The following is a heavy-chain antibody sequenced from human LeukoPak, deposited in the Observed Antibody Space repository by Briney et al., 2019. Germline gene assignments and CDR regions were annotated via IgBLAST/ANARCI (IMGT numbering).Heavy chain of an antibody. Sequence: PGGSLRLSCAVSGFTFSRYTMNWVRQAPGKGLEWVAFLRSDGTIKYYADSVKGRFTISRDNSKNVLYLQMNSLRVEDTAIYYCAKEPELASGGWYLRYFDNWGQGTLVTVSS. CDR2: LRSDGTIK. V-gene: IGHV3-30*02. J-gene: IGHJ4*02. CDR3: AKEPELASGGWYLRYFDN. CDR1: GFTFSRYT. D-gene: IGHD6-19*01.